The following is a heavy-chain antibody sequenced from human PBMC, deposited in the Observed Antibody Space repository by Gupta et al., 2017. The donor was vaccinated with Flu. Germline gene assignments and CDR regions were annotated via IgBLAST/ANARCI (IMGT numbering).Heavy chain of an antibody. CDR2: VYYSGNT. CDR3: ARHPPPLVTYYFDS. CDR1: GVSISSSSYY. J-gene: IGHJ4*02. D-gene: IGHD2-21*01. Sequence: GVSISSSSYYWGWIRQPPGKGLEWIGSVYYSGNTYYTPSLKSRLTISVDTSRNHFSLKLSSVTAADTAMYYCARHPPPLVTYYFDSWGQGTLVTVSA. V-gene: IGHV4-39*01.